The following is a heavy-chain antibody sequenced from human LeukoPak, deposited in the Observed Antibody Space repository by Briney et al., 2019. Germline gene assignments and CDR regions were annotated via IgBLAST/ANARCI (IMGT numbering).Heavy chain of an antibody. CDR3: AKIPYSSGWVQNWFDP. V-gene: IGHV3-23*01. J-gene: IGHJ5*02. CDR2: ISGSGGST. CDR1: GFTFGTYA. Sequence: GGPLRLSCAASGFTFGTYAMSWVRQAPGKGLEWISAISGSGGSTYYADSVKGRFTISRDNSKNTLYLQMNSLRAEDTAVYYCAKIPYSSGWVQNWFDPWGQGTLVTVSS. D-gene: IGHD6-19*01.